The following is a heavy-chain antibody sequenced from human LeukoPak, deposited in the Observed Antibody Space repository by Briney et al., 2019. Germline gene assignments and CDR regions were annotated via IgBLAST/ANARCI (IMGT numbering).Heavy chain of an antibody. CDR2: IRYDGSNK. J-gene: IGHJ4*02. Sequence: GGSLRLSCAASGFTFSGYGMHWVRQAPGKGLEWVAFIRYDGSNKYYADSVKGRFTISRDNSKNTLYLQMNSLRAEDTAVYYCAKASRSYGSGSYISPFDYWGQGTLVTVSS. CDR1: GFTFSGYG. CDR3: AKASRSYGSGSYISPFDY. V-gene: IGHV3-30*02. D-gene: IGHD3-10*01.